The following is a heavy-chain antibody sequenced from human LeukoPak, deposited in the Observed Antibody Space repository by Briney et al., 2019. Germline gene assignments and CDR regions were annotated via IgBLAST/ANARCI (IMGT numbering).Heavy chain of an antibody. CDR3: ARGLIFADY. CDR2: MNPNSGNT. D-gene: IGHD3-3*01. CDR1: GYTFTGYY. J-gene: IGHJ4*02. V-gene: IGHV1-8*03. Sequence: ASVKVSCKASGYTFTGYYLHWVRQAPGQGLEWMGWMNPNSGNTGYAQKFQGRVTITRNTSISTAYMELSSLRSEDTAVYYCARGLIFADYWGQGTLVTVSS.